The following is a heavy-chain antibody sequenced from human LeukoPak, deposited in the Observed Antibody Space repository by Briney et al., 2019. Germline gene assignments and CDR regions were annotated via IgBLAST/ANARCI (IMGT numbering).Heavy chain of an antibody. CDR1: GYTFTSYY. V-gene: IGHV1-46*01. Sequence: ASVKVSCKASGYTFTSYYMHWVRQAPGQGLEWMGIINPSGGSTSYAQKFQGRVTMTRDMSTSTVYMELSSLRSEDTAVYYCARDARTQWLVHYYYYMDVWGKGTTVTVSS. J-gene: IGHJ6*03. D-gene: IGHD6-19*01. CDR3: ARDARTQWLVHYYYYMDV. CDR2: INPSGGST.